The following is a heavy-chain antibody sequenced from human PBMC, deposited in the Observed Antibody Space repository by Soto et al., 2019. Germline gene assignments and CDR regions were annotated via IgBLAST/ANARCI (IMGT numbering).Heavy chain of an antibody. J-gene: IGHJ5*02. D-gene: IGHD5-12*01. V-gene: IGHV4-34*02. CDR1: GESVIGYY. Sequence: QVHLQQWGAGLLKPSETLSLTCAVYGESVIGYYWTWIRQPPGKGLEWIGEINHRGSTNYNPSLKSRVTISIYTSKNQFSLKLTSMTAADTSVYYCARTDIVTTNWFDPWGQGTLVTVSS. CDR3: ARTDIVTTNWFDP. CDR2: INHRGST.